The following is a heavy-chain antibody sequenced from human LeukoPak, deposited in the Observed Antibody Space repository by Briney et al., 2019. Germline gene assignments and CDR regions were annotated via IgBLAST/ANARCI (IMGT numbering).Heavy chain of an antibody. Sequence: SGGSLRLSCAASGFTFSSYGMHWVRQAPGKGLEWVAVISYDGSNKYYADSVKGRFTISRDNSKNTLYLQMNSLRAEDTAVYYCAKDLVVAATSVFDYWGQGTLVTVSS. V-gene: IGHV3-30*18. CDR2: ISYDGSNK. CDR3: AKDLVVAATSVFDY. CDR1: GFTFSSYG. J-gene: IGHJ4*02. D-gene: IGHD2-15*01.